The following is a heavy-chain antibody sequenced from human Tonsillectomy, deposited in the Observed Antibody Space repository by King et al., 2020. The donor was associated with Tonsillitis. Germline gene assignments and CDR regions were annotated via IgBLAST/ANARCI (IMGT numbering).Heavy chain of an antibody. J-gene: IGHJ6*02. Sequence: VQLVESGGGVVQPGGSLRLSCAASGFTFNSYRMHWVRQAPGKGLVWVSRINSDGSTTTYADSVKGRFTISRDNAKNTLYLQMNSLRAEDTAVYYCARDPTRVAYLEYGMDVWGQGTTVTVSS. D-gene: IGHD2-15*01. CDR1: GFTFNSYR. V-gene: IGHV3-74*01. CDR2: INSDGSTT. CDR3: ARDPTRVAYLEYGMDV.